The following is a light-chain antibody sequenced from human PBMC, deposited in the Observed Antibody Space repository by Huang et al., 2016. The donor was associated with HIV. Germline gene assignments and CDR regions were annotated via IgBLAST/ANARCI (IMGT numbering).Light chain of an antibody. CDR2: MGS. CDR1: QSLLHSNGYNY. J-gene: IGKJ1*01. Sequence: DIVMTQSPLSLPVTPGEPASISCRSGQSLLHSNGYNYLDWYLQKPGQSPQLLIYMGSCRATGVPDRFSGSDAGTDFTLKISRVEAEDVGVYYCMQALQIPWTFGQGTKVGI. CDR3: MQALQIPWT. V-gene: IGKV2-28*01.